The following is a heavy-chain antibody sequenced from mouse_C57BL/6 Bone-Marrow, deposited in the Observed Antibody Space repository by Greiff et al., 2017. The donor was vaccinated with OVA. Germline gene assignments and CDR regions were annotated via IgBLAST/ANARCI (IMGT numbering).Heavy chain of an antibody. D-gene: IGHD1-2*01. V-gene: IGHV1-55*01. Sequence: VQLQQPGAELVKPGASVKMSCKASGYTFTSYWITWVKQRPGQGLEWIGDIYPGSGSTNYNEKFKSKATLTVDTSFSTAYMQLSSLTSEDSAVYYCARSLLRQGYWYFDVWGTGTTVTVSS. J-gene: IGHJ1*03. CDR2: IYPGSGST. CDR1: GYTFTSYW. CDR3: ARSLLRQGYWYFDV.